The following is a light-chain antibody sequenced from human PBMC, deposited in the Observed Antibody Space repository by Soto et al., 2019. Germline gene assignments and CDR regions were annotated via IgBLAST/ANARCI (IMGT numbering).Light chain of an antibody. Sequence: QSALTQPAAVSGSLGQSITISCSGSGSDIGNYNLVSWYQQQPGKVPRLIIYEVNKGPSGVSNRFSGSKSGITASLTISDLQPDDECLYYCCSYAGSSLWMFGGGTKLTVL. V-gene: IGLV2-23*02. J-gene: IGLJ3*02. CDR1: GSDIGNYNL. CDR3: CSYAGSSLWM. CDR2: EVN.